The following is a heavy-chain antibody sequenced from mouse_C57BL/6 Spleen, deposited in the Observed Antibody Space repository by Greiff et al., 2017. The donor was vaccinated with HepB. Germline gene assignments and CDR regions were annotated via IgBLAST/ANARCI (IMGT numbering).Heavy chain of an antibody. CDR3: APIYYYGSSSFAY. CDR1: GFNIKDYY. Sequence: EVKVEESGAELVKPGASVKLSCTASGFNIKDYYMHWVKQRTEQGLEWIGRIDPEDGETKYAPKFQGKATITADTSSNTAYLQLSSLTSEDTAVYYCAPIYYYGSSSFAYWGQGTLVTVSA. CDR2: IDPEDGET. V-gene: IGHV14-2*01. J-gene: IGHJ3*01. D-gene: IGHD1-1*01.